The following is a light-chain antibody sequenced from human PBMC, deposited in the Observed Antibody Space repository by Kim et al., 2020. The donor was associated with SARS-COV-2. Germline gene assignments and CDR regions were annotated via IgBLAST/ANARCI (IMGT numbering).Light chain of an antibody. CDR2: GKT. V-gene: IGLV3-19*01. CDR3: NSRDSNDNVV. J-gene: IGLJ2*01. Sequence: VALGQTVRITCQGDSLRSYYATWYQQKPGQAPIVVIYGKTNRPSGIPDRFSGSSSGNTASLTITGTQAGDEADYYCNSRDSNDNVVFGGGTKVTVL. CDR1: SLRSYY.